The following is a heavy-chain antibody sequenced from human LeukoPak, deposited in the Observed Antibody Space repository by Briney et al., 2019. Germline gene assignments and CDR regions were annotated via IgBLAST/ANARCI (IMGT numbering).Heavy chain of an antibody. CDR3: ARGHGSGSPDY. CDR1: GYSISSGYY. D-gene: IGHD3-10*01. J-gene: IGHJ4*02. CDR2: IYHSGST. V-gene: IGHV4-38-2*01. Sequence: SETLSLTCAVSGYSISSGYYWGLIRPPPGKGLEWIGSIYHSGSTYYNPSLKSRVTISVDTSKNQFSLKLSSVTAADTAVYYCARGHGSGSPDYWGQGTLVTVSS.